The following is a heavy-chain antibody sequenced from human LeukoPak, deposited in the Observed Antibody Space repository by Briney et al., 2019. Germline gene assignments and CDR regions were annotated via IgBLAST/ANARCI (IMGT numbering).Heavy chain of an antibody. D-gene: IGHD1-26*01. CDR1: GFTVSSNY. J-gene: IGHJ4*02. CDR3: ARVSVGATVFDY. CDR2: IYSGGST. Sequence: PGGSLRLSCAASGFTVSSNYMSWVRQAPGKGLEWVSVIYSGGSTYYADSVKGRFTISRDNSKNTLYLQMNSLRAEDTAVYYCARVSVGATVFDYWGQGTLVTVSS. V-gene: IGHV3-66*01.